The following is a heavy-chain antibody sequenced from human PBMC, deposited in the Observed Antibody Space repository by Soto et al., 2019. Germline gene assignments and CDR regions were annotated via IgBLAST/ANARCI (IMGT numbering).Heavy chain of an antibody. V-gene: IGHV1-18*01. CDR3: ARSRSAAGPKNWFAP. J-gene: IGHJ5*02. D-gene: IGHD6-13*01. CDR2: MSAYNGNT. CDR1: GYSFTSYG. Sequence: GVSVKVSCKASGYSFTSYGLSWVRQANGQGLEWMGWMSAYNGNTDYAQTLQGRVTMTTDTSTSTAYMELRSLRSDDTAVYYCARSRSAAGPKNWFAPWGQGTLVTVSS.